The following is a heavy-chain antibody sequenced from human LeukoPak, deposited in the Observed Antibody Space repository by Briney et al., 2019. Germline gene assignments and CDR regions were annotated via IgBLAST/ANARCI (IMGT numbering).Heavy chain of an antibody. J-gene: IGHJ4*02. Sequence: PGGSLRLSCAASGSTFSSHVMHWVRQAPGKGLEWVAVISSDGSSKYYADSVKGRFTISRDNSKNTLYLQMKSLRAEDTAVYYCAREGTTIVVALDYWGQGTLVTVSS. CDR3: AREGTTIVVALDY. D-gene: IGHD3-22*01. V-gene: IGHV3-30-3*01. CDR2: ISSDGSSK. CDR1: GSTFSSHV.